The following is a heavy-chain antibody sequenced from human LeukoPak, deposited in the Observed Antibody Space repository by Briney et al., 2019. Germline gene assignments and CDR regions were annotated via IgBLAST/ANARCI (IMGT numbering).Heavy chain of an antibody. D-gene: IGHD1-1*01. Sequence: PGGSLRLSCAASGFTFSTYSMNWVRQAPGKGLEWVSYISSSSSYIYYGDSVKGRFTISRDNAKNSLYLQMDSLRAEDTAVYYCAREGFSSGWNDDIASYFDYWGQGTLVTVSS. CDR3: AREGFSSGWNDDIASYFDY. CDR2: ISSSSSYI. CDR1: GFTFSTYS. V-gene: IGHV3-21*06. J-gene: IGHJ4*02.